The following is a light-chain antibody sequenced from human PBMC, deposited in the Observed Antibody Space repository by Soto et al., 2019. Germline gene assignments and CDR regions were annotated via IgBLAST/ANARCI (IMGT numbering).Light chain of an antibody. CDR2: GAS. CDR1: QTIRSNY. V-gene: IGKV3-20*01. Sequence: ETVLTQSPGTLSLSPGERATLSCRASQTIRSNYLAWYRQTPGQAPRLLIYGASNRATGIADRFSGSGSGTDFTLLISRLEPEDFALYYCQQYGSSPWTFGQGTKVELK. CDR3: QQYGSSPWT. J-gene: IGKJ1*01.